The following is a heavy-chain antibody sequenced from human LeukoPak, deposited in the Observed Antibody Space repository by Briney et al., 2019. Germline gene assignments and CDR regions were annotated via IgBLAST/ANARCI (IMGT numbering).Heavy chain of an antibody. Sequence: GGSLRLSCAASGFTFSSYGMHWVRQAPGKGLEWVAFIRYNGSNKYYADSVKGRFTISRDNSKNTLYLQMNSLRAEDTAVYYCAKPGYCSSTSCHPFLDWFDPWGQGTLVTVSS. CDR1: GFTFSSYG. CDR3: AKPGYCSSTSCHPFLDWFDP. J-gene: IGHJ5*02. V-gene: IGHV3-30*02. D-gene: IGHD2-2*01. CDR2: IRYNGSNK.